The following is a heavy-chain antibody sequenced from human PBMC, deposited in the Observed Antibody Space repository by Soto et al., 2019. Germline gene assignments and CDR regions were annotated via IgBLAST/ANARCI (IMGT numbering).Heavy chain of an antibody. Sequence: QVQLQESGPGLVKPSQTLSLTCTVSGGSISSGGYYWSWIRQHPGKGLEWIGYIYYSGSTYYNPSIKGRVTISVDTSKNQFSLKLSSVTAADTAVYYCARTGERWILGYYFDYWGQGTLVTVSS. D-gene: IGHD2-2*03. V-gene: IGHV4-31*03. CDR1: GGSISSGGYY. J-gene: IGHJ4*02. CDR3: ARTGERWILGYYFDY. CDR2: IYYSGST.